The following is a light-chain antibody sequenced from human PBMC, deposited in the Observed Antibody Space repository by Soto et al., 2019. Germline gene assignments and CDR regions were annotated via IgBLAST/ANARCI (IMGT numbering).Light chain of an antibody. CDR1: QSVSSN. J-gene: IGKJ5*01. CDR3: QHYYNWPIT. Sequence: EIVMTHSPATLSVSPGERATLSCMASQSVSSNLAWYQQKPGQAPRLLIYGASTRATGIPARVSGSGSGTEFTLTISSLESEDFAVFYCQHYYNWPITFGQGRRLEIK. V-gene: IGKV3-15*01. CDR2: GAS.